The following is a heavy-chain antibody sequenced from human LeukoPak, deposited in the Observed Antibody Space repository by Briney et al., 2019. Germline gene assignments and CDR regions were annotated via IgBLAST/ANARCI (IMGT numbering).Heavy chain of an antibody. CDR3: ARGPDFDWPMRPFDY. CDR2: SNACNGNT. D-gene: IGHD3-9*01. Sequence: GASVKVSCKASGYTFTSYAMHWVRQAPGQRLEWRGWSNACNGNTKYSQKFQVRVTITRDTSASTAYMELSSLRSEDTAVYYCARGPDFDWPMRPFDYWGQGTLVTVSS. J-gene: IGHJ4*02. V-gene: IGHV1-3*01. CDR1: GYTFTSYA.